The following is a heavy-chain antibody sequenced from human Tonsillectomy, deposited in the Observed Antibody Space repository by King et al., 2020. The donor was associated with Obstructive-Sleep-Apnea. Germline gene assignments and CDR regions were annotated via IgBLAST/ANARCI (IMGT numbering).Heavy chain of an antibody. CDR2: INSDGSSA. D-gene: IGHD6-19*01. Sequence: VQLVESGGGLVQPGGSLRLSCAASGFTLSSFWMHWVRQAPGKGLVGVSRINSDGSSATYADSVKGRFTISRDIAKNTLFLQMNSLRAEDTAVYYCARGGWLGFDYWGQGTLVTVSS. CDR3: ARGGWLGFDY. V-gene: IGHV3-74*01. CDR1: GFTLSSFW. J-gene: IGHJ4*02.